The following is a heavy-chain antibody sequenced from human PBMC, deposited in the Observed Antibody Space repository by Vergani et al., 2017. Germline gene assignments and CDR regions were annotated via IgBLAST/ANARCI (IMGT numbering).Heavy chain of an antibody. CDR1: GGSMSGYY. J-gene: IGHJ5*02. CDR2: MYPSGIT. D-gene: IGHD3-10*01. Sequence: QVRLQESGPGLLKPSETLSLTCSVSGGSMSGYYWSWIRQPPAKELEWIGYMYPSGITNYNPSLEPRVTISGDTSKNQFSLKLNSVTAADTAVYYCGRVADFYGLESRLLDLWGQGILVTVSS. CDR3: GRVADFYGLESRLLDL. V-gene: IGHV4-59*01.